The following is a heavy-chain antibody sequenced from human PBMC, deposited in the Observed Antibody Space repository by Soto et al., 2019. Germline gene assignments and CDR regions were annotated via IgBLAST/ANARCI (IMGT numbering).Heavy chain of an antibody. V-gene: IGHV3-48*03. CDR2: ISGSGNTI. Sequence: PGGSLRLSCAASGFTFSTYEMNWVRQAPGKGLQWVSYISGSGNTIYYADSVKGRFTISRDNAKNSLYLQMNTLGAEDTAVYYCARVAAASSGPALGDWGQGALVTVSS. CDR3: ARVAAASSGPALGD. CDR1: GFTFSTYE. D-gene: IGHD6-25*01. J-gene: IGHJ4*02.